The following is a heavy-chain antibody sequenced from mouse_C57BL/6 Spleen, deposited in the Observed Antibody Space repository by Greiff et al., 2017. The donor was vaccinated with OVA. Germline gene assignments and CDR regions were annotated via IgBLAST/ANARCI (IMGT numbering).Heavy chain of an antibody. CDR3: ARGDYDGGYYAMDD. J-gene: IGHJ4*01. V-gene: IGHV1-80*01. CDR2: IYPGDGDT. CDR1: GYAFSSYW. Sequence: VQLQQSGAELVKPGASVKISCKASGYAFSSYWMNWVKQRPGKGLEWIGQIYPGDGDTNYNGKFKGKATLTADKSSSTAYMQLSSLTSEDSAVYFCARGDYDGGYYAMDDWGQGTSVTVSS. D-gene: IGHD2-4*01.